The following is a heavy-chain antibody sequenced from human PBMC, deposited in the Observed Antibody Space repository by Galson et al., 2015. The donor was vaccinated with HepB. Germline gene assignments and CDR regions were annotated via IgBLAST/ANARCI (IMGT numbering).Heavy chain of an antibody. CDR3: ARDSEHFDY. J-gene: IGHJ4*02. V-gene: IGHV1-3*01. CDR1: GYTFTSNV. CDR2: INAANGNT. Sequence: SVKVSCKVSGYTFTSNVMHWVRQAPGQRLEWMGWINAANGNTQYSRQFQDRVTITRDTSASTAYMELSSLRSEDTAVYFCARDSEHFDYWGQGTLVTVSS. D-gene: IGHD6-19*01.